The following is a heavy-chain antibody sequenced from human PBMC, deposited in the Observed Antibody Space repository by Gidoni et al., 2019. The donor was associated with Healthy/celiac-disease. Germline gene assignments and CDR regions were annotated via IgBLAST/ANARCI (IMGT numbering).Heavy chain of an antibody. CDR2: SSAYNGNT. CDR1: GYTFTSYG. CDR3: AREPTAIGSFYYYYGMDV. J-gene: IGHJ6*02. Sequence: QVQLVQSGAEVKKPGASVKVSCKASGYTFTSYGISWVRQAPGQGLEWMGWSSAYNGNTNYAQKLQGRVTMTTDTSTRTAYMELRSLRSDDTAVYYCAREPTAIGSFYYYYGMDVWGQGTTVTVSS. D-gene: IGHD2-2*02. V-gene: IGHV1-18*04.